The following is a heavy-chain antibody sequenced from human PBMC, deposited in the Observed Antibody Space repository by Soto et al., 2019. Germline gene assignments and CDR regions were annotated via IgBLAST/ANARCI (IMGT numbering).Heavy chain of an antibody. J-gene: IGHJ6*03. D-gene: IGHD5-18*01. CDR2: IIPIFGIA. CDR3: ARGGYSYAYTGDYYYYMDV. Sequence: GASVKVSCKASGGTFSSYAISWVRQAPGQGLEWMGGIIPIFGIANYAQKFQGRVTITADKSTSTAYMELSSLRSEDTAVYYCARGGYSYAYTGDYYYYMDVWGKGTTVTVSS. CDR1: GGTFSSYA. V-gene: IGHV1-69*10.